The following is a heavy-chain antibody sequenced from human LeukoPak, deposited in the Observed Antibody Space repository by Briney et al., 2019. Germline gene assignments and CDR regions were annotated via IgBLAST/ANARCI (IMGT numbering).Heavy chain of an antibody. CDR3: ARLETGAYYDFWSGYYSTAWFDP. V-gene: IGHV4-59*01. J-gene: IGHJ5*02. CDR2: IYSSGST. D-gene: IGHD3-3*01. Sequence: PSESLSLTCTVSGVSISGYYWSWLRQPPGKGLEWIWYIYSSGSTTYNPSLKSRVTISVDTSKNQFSLKLRSVTAADTAVYYCARLETGAYYDFWSGYYSTAWFDPWGQGTLVTVSS. CDR1: GVSISGYY.